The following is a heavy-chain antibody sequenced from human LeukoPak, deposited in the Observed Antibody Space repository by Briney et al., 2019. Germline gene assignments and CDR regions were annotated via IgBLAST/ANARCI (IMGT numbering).Heavy chain of an antibody. J-gene: IGHJ1*01. CDR2: ISDSGNTI. CDR3: ARSTLPGRSGRTEFFQH. D-gene: IGHD6-19*01. Sequence: GGPLRLSCAASGFTYSNYHMTWTRHAPGKALQWISYISDSGNTIYYADSVKGRFTISRDNAKNSLYLQMHSLRAEDTAMYYCARSTLPGRSGRTEFFQHWGQGTLVTVSS. V-gene: IGHV3-11*01. CDR1: GFTYSNYH.